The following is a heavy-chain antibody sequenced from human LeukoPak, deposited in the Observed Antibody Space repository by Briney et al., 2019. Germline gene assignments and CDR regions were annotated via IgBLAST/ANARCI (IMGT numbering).Heavy chain of an antibody. CDR2: ISDNSGKI. Sequence: PGGSLRLSCAASGFTFSSYAMSWVRQAPGKGLEWVSAISDNSGKIYYADSVKGRFTISRDNSKSTLFMQMNSLRAEDTAVYYCAREYDSSWPSWGQGTLVTVSS. J-gene: IGHJ5*02. CDR3: AREYDSSWPS. CDR1: GFTFSSYA. D-gene: IGHD3-22*01. V-gene: IGHV3-23*01.